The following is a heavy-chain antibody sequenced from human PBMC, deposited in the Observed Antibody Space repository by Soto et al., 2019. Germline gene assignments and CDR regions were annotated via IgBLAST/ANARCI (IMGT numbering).Heavy chain of an antibody. CDR1: GYTFTGYY. CDR2: INPNSGGT. V-gene: IGHV1-2*04. Sequence: QVQLVQSGAEVKKPGASVKVSCKASGYTFTGYYMHWVRQAPGQGLEWMGWINPNSGGTNYAQKVEGWVTMTRDTSISTAYMELSRLRSDDTAVYYCARGGDFYCSGGSCYSWFDPWGQGTLVTVSS. CDR3: ARGGDFYCSGGSCYSWFDP. D-gene: IGHD2-15*01. J-gene: IGHJ5*02.